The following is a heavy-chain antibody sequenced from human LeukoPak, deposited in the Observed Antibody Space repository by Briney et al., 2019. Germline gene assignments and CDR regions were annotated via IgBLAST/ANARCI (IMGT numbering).Heavy chain of an antibody. D-gene: IGHD6-6*01. V-gene: IGHV1-18*01. CDR2: ISGYNGNT. CDR3: ARGKYSSSPLDY. CDR1: GYTFTNFG. J-gene: IGHJ4*02. Sequence: ASVKVSCKASGYTFTNFGISWVRQAPGQGLEWMGWISGYNGNTNSAQKFQDRVTKTTETSTSTFYMELRSLTSDDTAVYYCARGKYSSSPLDYWGQGTLVTVSS.